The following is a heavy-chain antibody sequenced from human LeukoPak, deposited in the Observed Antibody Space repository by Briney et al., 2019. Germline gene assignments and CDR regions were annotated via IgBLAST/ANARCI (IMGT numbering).Heavy chain of an antibody. V-gene: IGHV3-15*06. CDR3: TTDSNQWELLSAVGY. D-gene: IGHD1-26*01. J-gene: IGHJ4*02. Sequence: NYAAPVKGRFTISRDDSKNTLYLQMNSLKTEDTAVYYCTTDSNQWELLSAVGYWGQGTRVTVSS.